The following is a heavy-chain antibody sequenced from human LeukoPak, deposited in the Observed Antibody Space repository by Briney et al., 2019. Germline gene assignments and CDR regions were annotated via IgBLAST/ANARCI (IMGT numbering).Heavy chain of an antibody. Sequence: GGSLRLSCAASGFTVSSTYMSWVRQAPGKGLEWVSVIYSGGSTYYADSVKGRFTISRDNSKNTLYLQMNSLRAEDTAVYYCAKDEHSSGCTDYWGQGTLVTVSS. D-gene: IGHD6-19*01. CDR1: GFTVSSTY. CDR2: IYSGGST. J-gene: IGHJ4*02. V-gene: IGHV3-53*01. CDR3: AKDEHSSGCTDY.